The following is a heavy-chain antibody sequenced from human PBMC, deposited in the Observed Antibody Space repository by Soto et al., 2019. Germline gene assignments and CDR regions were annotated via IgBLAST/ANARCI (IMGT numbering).Heavy chain of an antibody. CDR2: IYYSGTT. J-gene: IGHJ4*02. CDR3: ARLRSRWLQCFDY. D-gene: IGHD5-12*01. V-gene: IGHV4-31*03. Sequence: PSETLSLTCTVSGGSINSGAYYWSWIRQHPGKGLEWVGYIYYSGTTYYNPSLQSRVTISVDTSKNQFSLKLSSVTAAYTAVYYCARLRSRWLQCFDYWGQGTLVTVS. CDR1: GGSINSGAYY.